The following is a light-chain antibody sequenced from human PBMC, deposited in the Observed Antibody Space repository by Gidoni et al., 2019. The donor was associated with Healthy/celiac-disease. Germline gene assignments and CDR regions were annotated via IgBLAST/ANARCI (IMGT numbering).Light chain of an antibody. CDR1: QSVSSSY. J-gene: IGKJ1*01. V-gene: IGKV3-20*01. CDR3: RQYGNWTWT. Sequence: EIVLTLSPGTLSLSPGERATLSCRASQSVSSSYLAWYQQKPGQAPRPLINGAASRATGIPDRLRGSGSGTDFTLTISRLEPEDFAVYYCRQYGNWTWTFGQGTKVEIK. CDR2: GAA.